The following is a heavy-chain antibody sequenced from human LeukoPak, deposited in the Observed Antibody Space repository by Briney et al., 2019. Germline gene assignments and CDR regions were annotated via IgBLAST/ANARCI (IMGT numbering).Heavy chain of an antibody. CDR2: INHSGNT. D-gene: IGHD3-22*01. V-gene: IGHV4-34*01. CDR3: ASLRYYYDSSGSRPVDY. Sequence: SETLSLTCAVYGGSFSGYYWSWIRQPPGKGLEWIGEINHSGNTNYNPSLKSRVTISVDTSKNQLSLKLSSVTAADTAVYHCASLRYYYDSSGSRPVDYWGQGTLVTVSS. J-gene: IGHJ4*02. CDR1: GGSFSGYY.